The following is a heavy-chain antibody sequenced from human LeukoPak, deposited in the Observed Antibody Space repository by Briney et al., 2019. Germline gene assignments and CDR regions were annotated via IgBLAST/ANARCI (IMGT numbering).Heavy chain of an antibody. CDR3: ARVINCSGGSCYYYYMDV. CDR2: IYYSGST. J-gene: IGHJ6*03. V-gene: IGHV4-59*01. Sequence: SETLSLTCTVSGGSISSYYWSWIRQPPGKGLERIGYIYYSGSTNYNPSLKSRVTISVDTSKNQFSLKLSSVTAADTAVYYCARVINCSGGSCYYYYMDVWGKGTTVTVSS. CDR1: GGSISSYY. D-gene: IGHD2-15*01.